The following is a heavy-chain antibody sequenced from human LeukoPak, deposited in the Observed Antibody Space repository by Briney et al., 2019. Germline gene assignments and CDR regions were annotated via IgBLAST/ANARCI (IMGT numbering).Heavy chain of an antibody. CDR3: ARKYYDFWSGYYSGLLDY. D-gene: IGHD3-3*01. V-gene: IGHV3-7*01. CDR2: IKQDGSEK. CDR1: GFTFSSYW. Sequence: GGSLRLSCAASGFTFSSYWMSWVRQAPGKGLEWVANIKQDGSEKYYVDSVKGRFTISRDNAKNSLYLQMNSLRAEGTAVYYCARKYYDFWSGYYSGLLDYWGQGTLVTVSS. J-gene: IGHJ4*02.